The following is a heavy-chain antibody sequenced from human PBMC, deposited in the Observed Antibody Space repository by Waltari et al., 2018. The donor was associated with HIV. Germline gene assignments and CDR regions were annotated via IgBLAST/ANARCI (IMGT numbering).Heavy chain of an antibody. J-gene: IGHJ4*02. CDR3: ARSGYSSSWYLFDY. CDR2: IHSSGCT. Sequence: QVQLQESGPRLVKPSENLSLTCTVSAGAISSYYWSWMRQLPGKGLEWAGYIHSSGCTSYNPSLKGRVYISVETAKNQFSLNLNYVSTADTAVYYCARSGYSSSWYLFDYWGQGTLVTVSS. CDR1: AGAISSYY. V-gene: IGHV4-59*01. D-gene: IGHD6-13*01.